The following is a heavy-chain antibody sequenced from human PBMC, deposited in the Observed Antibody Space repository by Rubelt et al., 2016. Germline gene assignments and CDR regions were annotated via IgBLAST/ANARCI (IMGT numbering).Heavy chain of an antibody. J-gene: IGHJ5*02. V-gene: IGHV4-34*01. CDR2: INHSGST. D-gene: IGHD5-18*01. CDR3: ARLSTAMLFDP. Sequence: QVQLQQWGAGLLKPSETLSLTCAVYGGSFSGYYWNWIRQPPGKGLEWIGEINHSGSTNYNPSLKSRVTMSVDKSKNQFSLTLGSVTAADTAVYYCARLSTAMLFDPWGQGTLVTVSS. CDR1: GGSFSGYY.